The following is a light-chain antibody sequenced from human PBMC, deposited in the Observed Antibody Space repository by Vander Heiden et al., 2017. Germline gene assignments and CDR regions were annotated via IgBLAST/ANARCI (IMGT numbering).Light chain of an antibody. V-gene: IGKV1-8*01. Sequence: PSSFSASTGDRVTITCRASQGISSYLAWYQQKPGKAPKLLIYAASTLQSGVPSRFSGSGSGTDFTLTISCLQSEDFATYYCQQYYSYPPTFDQGTKVEIK. CDR3: QQYYSYPPT. CDR2: AAS. J-gene: IGKJ1*01. CDR1: QGISSY.